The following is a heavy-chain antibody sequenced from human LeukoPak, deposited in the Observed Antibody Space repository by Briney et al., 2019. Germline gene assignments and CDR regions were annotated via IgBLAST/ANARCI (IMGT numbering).Heavy chain of an antibody. J-gene: IGHJ6*02. V-gene: IGHV4-59*12. CDR3: ARGCSSTSCYYGMDV. CDR1: GGSISSYY. Sequence: SETLSLTCTVSGGSISSYYWSWIRQPPGKGLEWIGYIYYSGRTSYNPSLKSRVTISVDTSKNQFSLKLSSVTAADTAVYYCARGCSSTSCYYGMDVWGQGTTVTVSS. D-gene: IGHD2-2*01. CDR2: IYYSGRT.